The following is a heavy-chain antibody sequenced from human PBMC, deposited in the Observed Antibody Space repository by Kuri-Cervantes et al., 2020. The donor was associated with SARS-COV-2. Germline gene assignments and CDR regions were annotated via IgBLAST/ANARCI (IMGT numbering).Heavy chain of an antibody. D-gene: IGHD3-22*01. J-gene: IGHJ6*02. CDR2: ISSDGRNK. CDR1: GFTFNTCA. V-gene: IGHV3-30*04. CDR3: AKAVVSYYYYGMDV. Sequence: GESLKISCAASGFTFNTCAMHWVRQAPGKGLEWVTMISSDGRNKNYADSVKGRFTISRDNSKNTLYLQMNSLRAEDTAVYYCAKAVVSYYYYGMDVWGQGTTVTVSS.